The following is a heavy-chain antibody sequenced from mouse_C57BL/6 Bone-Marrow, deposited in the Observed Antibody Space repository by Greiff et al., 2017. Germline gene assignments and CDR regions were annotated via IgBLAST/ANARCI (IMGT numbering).Heavy chain of an antibody. CDR1: GYTFTSYW. CDR3: ARPPSYYYGSSPYYCDY. D-gene: IGHD1-1*01. V-gene: IGHV1-64*01. CDR2: IHPNSGST. Sequence: QVQLQQPGAELVKPGASVKLSCKASGYTFTSYWMHWVKQRPGQGLEWIGMIHPNSGSTNYNEKFKSKATLTVDKSSSTAYMQLSSLTSEDSAVYYCARPPSYYYGSSPYYCDYWGQGTTLTVSS. J-gene: IGHJ2*01.